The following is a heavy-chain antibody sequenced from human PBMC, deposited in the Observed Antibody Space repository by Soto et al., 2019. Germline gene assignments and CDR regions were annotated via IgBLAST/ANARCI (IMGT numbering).Heavy chain of an antibody. Sequence: SVKVSCKAFGGTFSSYAISWVRQAPGQGLEWLGGIIPIFGTPNYAQKFQGRFTIAADGSTSTAYMGLSGLRSDDTAVYYCATVFRGFFDWSKQYYLDYWGQETLVTVSS. CDR1: GGTFSSYA. J-gene: IGHJ4*02. V-gene: IGHV1-69*13. CDR2: IIPIFGTP. D-gene: IGHD3-9*01. CDR3: ATVFRGFFDWSKQYYLDY.